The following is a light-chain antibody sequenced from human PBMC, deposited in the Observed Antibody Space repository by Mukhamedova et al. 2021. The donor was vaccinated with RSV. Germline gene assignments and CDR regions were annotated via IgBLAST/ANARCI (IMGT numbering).Light chain of an antibody. Sequence: GIYEDNQRPSGVPARFSGSIDRSSNSASLTISGLMTEDEADYYCQSSDDSGVIFGVGTKLTVL. CDR3: QSSDDSGVI. V-gene: IGLV6-57*01. J-gene: IGLJ2*01. CDR2: EDN.